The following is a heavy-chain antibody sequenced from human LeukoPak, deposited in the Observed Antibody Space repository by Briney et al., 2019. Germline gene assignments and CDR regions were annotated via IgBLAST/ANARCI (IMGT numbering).Heavy chain of an antibody. CDR1: GGSIRGYY. Sequence: PSETLSLTCNVSGGSIRGYYWSWIRQPPGKGLERIGYIYSSGSTNYNPSLKSRVTISVDTSKNQFSLNLSSVTAADTAAYYCARHMLGGKRSLDSWGQGTLVTVSS. V-gene: IGHV4-59*08. D-gene: IGHD4-23*01. CDR3: ARHMLGGKRSLDS. J-gene: IGHJ4*02. CDR2: IYSSGST.